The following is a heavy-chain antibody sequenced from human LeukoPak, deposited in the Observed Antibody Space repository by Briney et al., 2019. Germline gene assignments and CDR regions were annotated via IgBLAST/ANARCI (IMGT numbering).Heavy chain of an antibody. J-gene: IGHJ4*02. CDR1: GLTFSSYS. Sequence: GGSLRLSCAASGLTFSSYSMNWLRQAPGKGLEWVSSISSSSSYIYYADSVKGRFTISRDNAKKSLYLQMNSVRAEDTALYYCARRYCSSTSCYYFDYWGQGTLVTVSS. V-gene: IGHV3-21*01. CDR3: ARRYCSSTSCYYFDY. CDR2: ISSSSSYI. D-gene: IGHD2-2*01.